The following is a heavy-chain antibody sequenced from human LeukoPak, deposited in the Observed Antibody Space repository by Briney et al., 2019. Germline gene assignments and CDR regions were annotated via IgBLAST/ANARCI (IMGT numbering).Heavy chain of an antibody. CDR1: GFTFSSYE. V-gene: IGHV3-48*03. D-gene: IGHD3-22*01. CDR2: ISSSGSTI. Sequence: GGSLRLSCAASGFTFSSYEMNWVRQAPGKGLEWVSYISSSGSTIYYADSVKGRFTISRDNAKNSLYLQINILRAEDTAVYYCAVLGTYYYDSSGYSDAFDIWGQGTMVTVSS. CDR3: AVLGTYYYDSSGYSDAFDI. J-gene: IGHJ3*02.